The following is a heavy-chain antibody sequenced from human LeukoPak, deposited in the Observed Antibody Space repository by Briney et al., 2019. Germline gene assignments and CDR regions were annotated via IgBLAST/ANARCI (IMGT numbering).Heavy chain of an antibody. Sequence: PGGSLRLSCATSAFTFSSYWMHWVRQAPGKGLEWVANIKQDGSAKPYVDSVKGRFTISRDNAKNSLFLQMNSLRAEDTAVYYCARDNGWSADFWGQGTLVTVSS. D-gene: IGHD2-15*01. V-gene: IGHV3-7*03. CDR3: ARDNGWSADF. CDR2: IKQDGSAK. CDR1: AFTFSSYW. J-gene: IGHJ4*02.